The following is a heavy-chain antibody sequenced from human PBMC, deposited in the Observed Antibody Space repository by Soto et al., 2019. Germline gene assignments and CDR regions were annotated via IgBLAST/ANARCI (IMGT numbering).Heavy chain of an antibody. CDR2: IFYGRST. V-gene: IGHV4-59*01. Sequence: QVQLQESGPGLVKPSETLSLTCTVSGGSISSYYWSWIRQPPGKGLEWIGFIFYGRSTSYIPYLKTRVTISIDTSEYQYSLKLNSVTAADTAVDYCASTIVDPVLSFDSWGYGTLVAVSS. CDR1: GGSISSYY. J-gene: IGHJ5*01. CDR3: ASTIVDPVLSFDS. D-gene: IGHD3-16*02.